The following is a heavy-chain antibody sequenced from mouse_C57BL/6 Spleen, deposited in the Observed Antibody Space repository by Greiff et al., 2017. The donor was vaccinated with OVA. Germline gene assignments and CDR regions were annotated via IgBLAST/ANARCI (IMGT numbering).Heavy chain of an antibody. D-gene: IGHD3-2*02. CDR2: IYPGDGDT. V-gene: IGHV1-82*01. J-gene: IGHJ2*01. Sequence: QVQLQQSGPELVKPGASVKISCKASGYAFSSSWMNWVKQRPGKGLEWIGRIYPGDGDTNYNGKFKGKATLTADKSSSTAYMQLSSLTSEDSAVYFCARRDSSGYEDYFDYWGQGTTLTVSS. CDR3: ARRDSSGYEDYFDY. CDR1: GYAFSSSW.